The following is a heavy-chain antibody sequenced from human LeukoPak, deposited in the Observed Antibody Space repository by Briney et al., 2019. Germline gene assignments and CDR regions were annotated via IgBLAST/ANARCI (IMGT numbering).Heavy chain of an antibody. D-gene: IGHD6-13*01. J-gene: IGHJ4*02. V-gene: IGHV3-23*01. CDR3: AQGTPTGYGTSWFDY. CDR2: ITGSGGNT. CDR1: GFTFSSYA. Sequence: PGVSLRLSCAASGFTFSSYAMSWVRQAPGKGLEWVSLITGSGGNTYSADSVKGRFTISRDNSKNTLYLQMSSLRAEDTAIYYCAQGTPTGYGTSWFDYWGQGTLVTVSS.